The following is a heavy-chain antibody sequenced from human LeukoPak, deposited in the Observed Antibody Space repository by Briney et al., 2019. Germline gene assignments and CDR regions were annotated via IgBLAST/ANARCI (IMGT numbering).Heavy chain of an antibody. Sequence: KPSETLSLTCTVSGGSISSYYWSWIRQPAGKGLEWIGRIYTSGSTNYNPSLKSRVAMSVDTSKNQFSLKLSSVTAADTAVYYCARGAEYCSGGSCYLILDYWGQGTLVTVSS. V-gene: IGHV4-4*07. CDR3: ARGAEYCSGGSCYLILDY. J-gene: IGHJ4*02. CDR1: GGSISSYY. D-gene: IGHD2-15*01. CDR2: IYTSGST.